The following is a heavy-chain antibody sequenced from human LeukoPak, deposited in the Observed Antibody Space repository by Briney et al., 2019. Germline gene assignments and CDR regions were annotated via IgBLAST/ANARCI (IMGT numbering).Heavy chain of an antibody. V-gene: IGHV4-59*01. D-gene: IGHD5-18*01. CDR3: ARGGRGYSYEIDY. Sequence: SETLSLTCTVSGGSISTYYWSWIRQPPGKGLEWIGYVDYSGRTNYNPSLKSRVTISVDTSKNQFSLKLSSVTAADTAVYYCARGGRGYSYEIDYWGQGTLVTVSS. CDR1: GGSISTYY. J-gene: IGHJ4*02. CDR2: VDYSGRT.